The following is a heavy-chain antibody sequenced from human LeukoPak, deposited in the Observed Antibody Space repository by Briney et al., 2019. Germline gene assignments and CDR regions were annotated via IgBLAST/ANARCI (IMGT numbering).Heavy chain of an antibody. V-gene: IGHV4-59*01. CDR1: GGSISSYY. Sequence: PSQTLSLTCTVSGGSISSYYWSWIRQPPGKGLEWIGNIYYSGSTNYNPSLKSRVTISVDTSKNQFSLKLNSVTAADTAVFYCARDGVTVTTLGGYHHYYYMDVWGTGTTVTVSS. D-gene: IGHD4-17*01. CDR2: IYYSGST. CDR3: ARDGVTVTTLGGYHHYYYMDV. J-gene: IGHJ6*03.